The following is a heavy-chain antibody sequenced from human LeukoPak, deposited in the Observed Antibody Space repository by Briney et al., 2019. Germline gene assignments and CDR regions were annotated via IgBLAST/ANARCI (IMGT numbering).Heavy chain of an antibody. D-gene: IGHD2-15*01. CDR3: ARGNVAASYYYYGMDV. CDR1: GFTFSSYW. Sequence: GGSLRLSCAVSGFTFSSYWMHWVRQAPGKGLVWVSGINSGGSSTTYADSVKGRFTVSRDNAKNTLYLQMNSLRAEDTAVYYCARGNVAASYYYYGMDVWGQGTTVTVSS. V-gene: IGHV3-74*01. J-gene: IGHJ6*02. CDR2: INSGGSST.